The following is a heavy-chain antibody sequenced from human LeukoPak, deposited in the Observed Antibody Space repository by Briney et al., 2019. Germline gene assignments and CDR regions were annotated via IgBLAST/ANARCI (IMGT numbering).Heavy chain of an antibody. V-gene: IGHV3-23*01. CDR3: ASVVRPGYFFYYGLGV. Sequence: GGSLRLSCTASGFTFSNYAMSWVRQAPGKGLEWVSAISSNGDNIYYADSVKGRFTISRDNSKNTLYLQINSLRAEDTALYFCASVVRPGYFFYYGLGVWGRGATVTVSS. CDR2: ISSNGDNI. J-gene: IGHJ6*02. CDR1: GFTFSNYA.